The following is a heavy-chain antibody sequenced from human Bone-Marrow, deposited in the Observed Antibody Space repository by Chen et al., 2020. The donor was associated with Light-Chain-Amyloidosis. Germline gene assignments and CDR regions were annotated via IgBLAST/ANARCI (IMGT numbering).Heavy chain of an antibody. Sequence: EVQLVESGGGLVKPGGSLRLSCAASGFTFSSYSMNWVRQAPGKGLEWGSYINSDGRSTTYADSVKGRFTISRDNAKNTLYLQMSSLRADDTAVYYCARDGASTTDLDYWGQGSLVTVSS. V-gene: IGHV3-21*01. D-gene: IGHD1-1*01. J-gene: IGHJ4*02. CDR3: ARDGASTTDLDY. CDR1: GFTFSSYS. CDR2: INSDGRST.